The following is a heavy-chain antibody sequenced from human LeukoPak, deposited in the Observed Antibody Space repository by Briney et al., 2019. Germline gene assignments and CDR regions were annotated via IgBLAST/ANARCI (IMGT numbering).Heavy chain of an antibody. CDR1: GYTLTSYD. J-gene: IGHJ5*02. Sequence: GASVKVSCKASGYTLTSYDINWVRQATGQGLEWMGWMNPNSGNTGYAQKFQGRVTMTRNTSISTAYMELSSLRSEDTAVYYCARVAVAGMIWWFDPWGQGTLVTVSS. CDR3: ARVAVAGMIWWFDP. D-gene: IGHD6-19*01. V-gene: IGHV1-8*01. CDR2: MNPNSGNT.